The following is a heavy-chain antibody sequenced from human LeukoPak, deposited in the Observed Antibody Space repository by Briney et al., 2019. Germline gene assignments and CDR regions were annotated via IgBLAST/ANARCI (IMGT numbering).Heavy chain of an antibody. CDR2: ISSSGSTI. CDR1: GFTFSSYE. CDR3: ARGGYSYGYPSRYFDY. D-gene: IGHD5-18*01. V-gene: IGHV3-48*03. J-gene: IGHJ4*02. Sequence: GGSLRLSCAASGFTFSSYETNWVRQAPGKGLEWVSYISSSGSTIYYADSVKGRFTISRDNAKNSLYLQMNSLRAEDTAVYYCARGGYSYGYPSRYFDYWGQGTLVTVSS.